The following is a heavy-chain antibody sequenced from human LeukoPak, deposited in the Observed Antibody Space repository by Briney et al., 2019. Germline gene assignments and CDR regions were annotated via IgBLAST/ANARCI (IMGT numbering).Heavy chain of an antibody. CDR2: VSAYNGNT. CDR1: GYTFTSYG. CDR3: ARRKLKAAAGPYYSDY. V-gene: IGHV1-18*01. D-gene: IGHD6-13*01. Sequence: GASVKVSCKTSGYTFTSYGISWVRQAPGQGLEWMGWVSAYNGNTNYAQKLQGRATMTTDTSTSTAYMELRSLRSDDTAVYYCARRKLKAAAGPYYSDYWGQGTLVTVSS. J-gene: IGHJ4*02.